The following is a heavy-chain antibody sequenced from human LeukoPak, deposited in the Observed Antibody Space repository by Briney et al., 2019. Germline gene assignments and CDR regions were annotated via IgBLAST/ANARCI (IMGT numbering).Heavy chain of an antibody. CDR1: GYSFTSYW. CDR3: ASRTYYYDSCPGAFDI. J-gene: IGHJ3*02. V-gene: IGHV5-51*01. D-gene: IGHD3-22*01. Sequence: GESLKISCKGSGYSFTSYWIGWVRQMPGKGLEWMGIIYPGDSDTRYSPSFQGQVTISADKSISTAYLQWSSLKASDTAMYYCASRTYYYDSCPGAFDIWGQGTMVTVSS. CDR2: IYPGDSDT.